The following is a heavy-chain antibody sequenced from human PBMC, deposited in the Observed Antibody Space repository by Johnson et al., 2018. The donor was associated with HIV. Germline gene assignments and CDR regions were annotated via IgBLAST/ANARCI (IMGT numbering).Heavy chain of an antibody. CDR1: GFTFSSYA. J-gene: IGHJ3*02. CDR2: INWDGGST. Sequence: VQLVESGGGVVQPGRSLRLSCAASGFTFSSYAMHWVRQAPGKGLEWVSGINWDGGSTGFADSVKGRFTISRDNAKTSLYLQMNSLRAEDTALYYCARVIRGPHSGSYQGAFDIWGQGTMVTVSS. V-gene: IGHV3-20*04. CDR3: ARVIRGPHSGSYQGAFDI. D-gene: IGHD1-26*01.